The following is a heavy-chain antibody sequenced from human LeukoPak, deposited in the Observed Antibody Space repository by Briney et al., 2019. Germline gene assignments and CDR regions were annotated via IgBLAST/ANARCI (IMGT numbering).Heavy chain of an antibody. Sequence: SETLSLTCTVSGGSISSYYWSWIRQPAGKGLEWIGRIYTSGSTNYSPSLKSRVTMSVDTSKNQFSLKLSSVTAADTAVYYCARVKLYGDYSGPRRDWFDPWGQGTLVTVSS. D-gene: IGHD4-17*01. V-gene: IGHV4-4*07. J-gene: IGHJ5*02. CDR1: GGSISSYY. CDR2: IYTSGST. CDR3: ARVKLYGDYSGPRRDWFDP.